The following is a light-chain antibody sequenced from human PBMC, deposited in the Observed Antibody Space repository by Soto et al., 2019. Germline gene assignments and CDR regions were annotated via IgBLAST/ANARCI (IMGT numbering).Light chain of an antibody. J-gene: IGKJ5*01. CDR3: QQYDSSPIT. Sequence: EIVLTQSPVTLSLSPGERATLSCRASQSVSSSYLAWYQQKPGQAPRLLIYGASSRATGIPDRFSGSGSGTDFTLTISRLEPEDFAVYYCQQYDSSPITFGQGTLLEIK. V-gene: IGKV3-20*01. CDR2: GAS. CDR1: QSVSSSY.